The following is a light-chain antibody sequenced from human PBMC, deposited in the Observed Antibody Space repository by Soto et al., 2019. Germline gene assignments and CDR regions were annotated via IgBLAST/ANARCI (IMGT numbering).Light chain of an antibody. CDR1: QGIRND. Sequence: ASQGIRNDLGWYQQKPGKAPKRLIYAASSLQSGVPSRFSVSGSGTETTLTCSLVLPDDSLSQYCLQYNQYPRACGQGTKVDIK. J-gene: IGKJ1*01. V-gene: IGKV1-17*01. CDR2: AAS. CDR3: LQYNQYPRA.